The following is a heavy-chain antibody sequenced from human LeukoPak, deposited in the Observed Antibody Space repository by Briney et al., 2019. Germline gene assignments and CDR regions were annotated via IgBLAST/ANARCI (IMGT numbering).Heavy chain of an antibody. D-gene: IGHD6-13*01. CDR2: IYYSGST. J-gene: IGHJ5*02. V-gene: IGHV4-61*01. Sequence: PSETLSLTCTVSGGSVSSGSYYWSWIRQPPGKGLEWIGYIYYSGSTNYNPSLKSRVTISVDTSKNQFSLKLSSVTAADTAVYYCARDRQQLGPDYYNWFDPWGQGTLVTASS. CDR1: GGSVSSGSYY. CDR3: ARDRQQLGPDYYNWFDP.